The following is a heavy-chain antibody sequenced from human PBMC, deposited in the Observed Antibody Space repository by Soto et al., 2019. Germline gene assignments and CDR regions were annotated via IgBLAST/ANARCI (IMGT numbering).Heavy chain of an antibody. CDR3: ARGAYSSSSNLFHX. V-gene: IGHV1-2*04. Sequence: ASLKVSCKASGYTFTGYYMHWVRQAPGQGLEWMGCINPNSGGTNYAQKFQGWVTMTRDTSISTAYMELSRLRSYETAVYYCARGAYSSSSNLFHXWGQGTLVTVSX. D-gene: IGHD6-6*01. CDR1: GYTFTGYY. CDR2: INPNSGGT. J-gene: IGHJ4*02.